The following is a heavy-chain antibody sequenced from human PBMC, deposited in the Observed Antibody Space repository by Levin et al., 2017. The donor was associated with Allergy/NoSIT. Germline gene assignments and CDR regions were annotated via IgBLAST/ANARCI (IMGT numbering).Heavy chain of an antibody. CDR1: GYTFTSYG. Sequence: GESLKISCKASGYTFTSYGISWVRQAPGQGLEWMGWISAYNGNTNYAQKLQGRVTMTTDTSTSTAYMELRSLRSDDTAVYYCARETAMAPDDYWGQGTLVTVSS. CDR3: ARETAMAPDDY. D-gene: IGHD5-18*01. J-gene: IGHJ4*02. CDR2: ISAYNGNT. V-gene: IGHV1-18*01.